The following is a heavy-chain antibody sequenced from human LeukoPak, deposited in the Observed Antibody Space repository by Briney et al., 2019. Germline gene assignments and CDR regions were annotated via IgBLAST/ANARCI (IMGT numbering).Heavy chain of an antibody. CDR2: VSPSDGET. CDR1: GYIFTNNG. CDR3: ARIYYDSSGYSPYDY. V-gene: IGHV1-18*01. Sequence: ASVKVSCKASGYIFTNNGISWVRQAPGQGLEWMGWVSPSDGETNYAQKVQGRVTMTTDTSTSTAYMELRSLRSDDTAVYYCARIYYDSSGYSPYDYWGQGTLVTVSS. D-gene: IGHD3-22*01. J-gene: IGHJ4*02.